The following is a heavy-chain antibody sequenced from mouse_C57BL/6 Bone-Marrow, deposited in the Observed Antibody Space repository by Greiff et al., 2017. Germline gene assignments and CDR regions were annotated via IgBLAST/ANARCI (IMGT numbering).Heavy chain of an antibody. Sequence: QVQLQQSGAELVRPGTSVKLSCKASGYTFTSYWMHWVKQRPGQGLEWIGVIDPSDSYTNYNQKFKGKATLTVDTSSSTAYMQLSSLTSEDSAVYYCARVLTGPDDWGQGTTLTVSS. CDR2: IDPSDSYT. D-gene: IGHD1-1*01. J-gene: IGHJ2*01. CDR3: ARVLTGPDD. CDR1: GYTFTSYW. V-gene: IGHV1-59*01.